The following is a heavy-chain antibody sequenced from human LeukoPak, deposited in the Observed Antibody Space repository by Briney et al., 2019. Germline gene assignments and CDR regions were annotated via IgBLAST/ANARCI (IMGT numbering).Heavy chain of an antibody. CDR2: ISWSSGSI. J-gene: IGHJ4*02. D-gene: IGHD5-12*01. Sequence: EPGRSLRLSCAASGFNFDDYAMHWVRQAPGKGLEWVSGISWSSGSIDYTDSVKGRFTISRDNAKDSLYLQMNSLRAEDTALYYCASTKKYSGYDPFDYWGQGTLVTVSS. CDR1: GFNFDDYA. V-gene: IGHV3-9*01. CDR3: ASTKKYSGYDPFDY.